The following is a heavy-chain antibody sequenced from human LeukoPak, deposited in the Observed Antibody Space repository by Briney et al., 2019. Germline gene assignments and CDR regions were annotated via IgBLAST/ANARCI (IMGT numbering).Heavy chain of an antibody. CDR2: ISGYKGLT. J-gene: IGHJ5*01. D-gene: IGHD2-2*01. CDR3: ARDVGSTSTNWFDS. Sequence: GASVKVSCKASGYTFTSYAISWVRQAPGQGLEWMGWISGYKGLTKYAQKFQGRVTMTTDTSTTTVYMELRSLRPDDTAVYYCARDVGSTSTNWFDSWGQGTLVTVSS. V-gene: IGHV1-18*01. CDR1: GYTFTSYA.